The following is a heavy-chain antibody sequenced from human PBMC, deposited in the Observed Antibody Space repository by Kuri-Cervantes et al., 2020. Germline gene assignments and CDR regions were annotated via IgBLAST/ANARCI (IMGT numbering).Heavy chain of an antibody. V-gene: IGHV1-18*01. CDR3: ARLSYYDSSGTW. D-gene: IGHD3-22*01. J-gene: IGHJ4*02. CDR1: GYTFASYG. Sequence: ASVKVSCKASGYTFASYGISWVRQAPGQGLEWMGWISAYNGNTNYAQKLQGRVTMTTDTSTSTAYMELRSLRSDDTAVYYCARLSYYDSSGTWWGQGTLVTVSS. CDR2: ISAYNGNT.